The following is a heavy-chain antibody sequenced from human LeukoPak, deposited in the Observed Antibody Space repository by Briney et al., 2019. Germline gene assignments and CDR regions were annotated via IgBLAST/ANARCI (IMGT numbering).Heavy chain of an antibody. CDR3: TRWELLSGCFDY. CDR2: IYYSGST. D-gene: IGHD1-26*01. V-gene: IGHV4-59*01. CDR1: GVSISSYY. Sequence: SETLSLTCTGSGVSISSYYWSWLRQPPGKGLEWLGYIYYSGSTNYNPSLKSRVTISVDTSKNQFSLKLSSVTAADTAVYYCTRWELLSGCFDYWGQGTLVSVSS. J-gene: IGHJ4*02.